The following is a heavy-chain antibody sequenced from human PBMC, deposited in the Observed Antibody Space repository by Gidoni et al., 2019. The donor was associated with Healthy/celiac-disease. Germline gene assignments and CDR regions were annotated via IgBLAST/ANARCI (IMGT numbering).Heavy chain of an antibody. CDR2: IYYSGST. D-gene: IGHD2-15*01. CDR1: GCSISSSCYY. CDR3: ARQGGKYCGGGSCYPDY. Sequence: QLQLQESGAGLVKPSETLSLTCPVSGCSISSSCYYWGWIRQPPGKVLEWSVSIYYSGSTNYSPSLKSPVTMSVDTSKDQFSLKLCSVTAADTAVYYCARQGGKYCGGGSCYPDYWGQGTLVTVSS. V-gene: IGHV4-39*01. J-gene: IGHJ4*02.